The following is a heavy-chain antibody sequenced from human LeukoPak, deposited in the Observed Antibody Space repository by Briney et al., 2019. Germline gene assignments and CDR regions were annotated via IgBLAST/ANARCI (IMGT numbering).Heavy chain of an antibody. V-gene: IGHV1-69*13. CDR1: GGTFSSYA. J-gene: IGHJ4*02. Sequence: SVKVSCTASGGTFSSYAISWVRQAPGQGLEWMGGIIPIFGTANYAQKFQGRVTITADESTSTAYMELSSLRSEDTAVYYCARDGRVVGYFDYWGQGTLVTVSS. CDR3: ARDGRVVGYFDY. CDR2: IIPIFGTA. D-gene: IGHD6-6*01.